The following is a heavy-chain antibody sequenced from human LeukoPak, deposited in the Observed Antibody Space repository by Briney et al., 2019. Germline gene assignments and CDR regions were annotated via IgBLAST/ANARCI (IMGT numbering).Heavy chain of an antibody. CDR3: ARALGYSYGYPYFDY. CDR1: RCSISGGYY. V-gene: IGHV4-38-2*02. Sequence: PSETLSLTCTVSRCSISGGYYWGWIRQPPGKGLEWIGSIYHSGSTYYNPSLKSRVTISVDTSKNQFSLKLSSVTAADTAVYYCARALGYSYGYPYFDYWGQGTLVTVSS. CDR2: IYHSGST. J-gene: IGHJ4*02. D-gene: IGHD5-18*01.